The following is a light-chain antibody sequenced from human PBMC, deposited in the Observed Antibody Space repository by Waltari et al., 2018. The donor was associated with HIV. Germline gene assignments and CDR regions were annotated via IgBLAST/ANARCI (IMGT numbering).Light chain of an antibody. V-gene: IGLV2-14*01. CDR3: SSYTNRDILL. J-gene: IGLJ2*01. CDR2: GVN. CDR1: NTAIGLYNL. Sequence: QSALTQPASVSGSPGQSITISCTGANTAIGLYNLVSWSRQHPDKAPQLVIYGVNTRPAGVSYRFSGSKSGNTASLTISSLQAEDEADYYCSSYTNRDILLFGGGTKLTVL.